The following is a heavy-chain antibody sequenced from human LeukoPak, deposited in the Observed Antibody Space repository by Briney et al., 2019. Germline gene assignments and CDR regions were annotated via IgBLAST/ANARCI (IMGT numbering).Heavy chain of an antibody. Sequence: GGSLRLSCAASGFTISNYRMNWVRQAPGKGLEWVSSISSSSIYIYYADSVKGRFTISRDNAKNTLYLQMNSLRAEDTAVYYCARDYLLAFDIWGQGTMVTVSS. J-gene: IGHJ3*02. V-gene: IGHV3-21*01. CDR1: GFTISNYR. D-gene: IGHD2/OR15-2a*01. CDR3: ARDYLLAFDI. CDR2: ISSSSIYI.